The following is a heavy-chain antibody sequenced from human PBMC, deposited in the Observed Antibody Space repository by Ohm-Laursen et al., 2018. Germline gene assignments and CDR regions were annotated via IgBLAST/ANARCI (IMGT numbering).Heavy chain of an antibody. V-gene: IGHV3-53*01. CDR3: ARDYYGDPSSDY. D-gene: IGHD4-17*01. CDR1: GFTFSTSG. CDR2: IYSGGST. J-gene: IGHJ4*02. Sequence: SLRLSCAASGFTFSTSGMHWVRQAPGKGLEWVSVIYSGGSTYYADSVKGRFTISRDNSKNTLYLQMNSLRAEDTAVYYCARDYYGDPSSDYWGQGTLVTVSS.